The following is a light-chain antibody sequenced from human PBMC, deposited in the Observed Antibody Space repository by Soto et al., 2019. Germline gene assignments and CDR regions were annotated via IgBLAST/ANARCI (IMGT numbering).Light chain of an antibody. Sequence: EIVLTQSPGTLSLSPGERATLSCRASQSVSSSYLAWYQQKPGQAPRLLIYGASTRATGIPDRFSGSASGTDFTLTISRLDPEDFAVYYCQQYDRSAPGLTFGPGNKVDIK. CDR3: QQYDRSAPGLT. V-gene: IGKV3-20*01. J-gene: IGKJ3*01. CDR1: QSVSSSY. CDR2: GAS.